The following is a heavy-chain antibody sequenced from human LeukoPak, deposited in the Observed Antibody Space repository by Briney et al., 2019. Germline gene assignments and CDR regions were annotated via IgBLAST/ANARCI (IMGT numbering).Heavy chain of an antibody. Sequence: ASVKVSCKASGYSFTGYHMHWVRQAPGQGLEWMGWINANSGDSNSAEKFQGRVTMTTDTSISTIYMELSGLTSDDTAMYYCARPPTDWLRWAWGALDVWGQGTMVTVSS. D-gene: IGHD5-12*01. CDR1: GYSFTGYH. CDR2: INANSGDS. J-gene: IGHJ3*01. CDR3: ARPPTDWLRWAWGALDV. V-gene: IGHV1-2*02.